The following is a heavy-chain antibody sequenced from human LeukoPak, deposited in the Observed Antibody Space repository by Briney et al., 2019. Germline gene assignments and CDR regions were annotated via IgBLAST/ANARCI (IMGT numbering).Heavy chain of an antibody. D-gene: IGHD3-3*01. CDR1: GFSFSSYA. V-gene: IGHV3-23*01. Sequence: PGGSLRLSCAASGFSFSSYAMSWVRQAPGKGLEWVSAISGSGSSTYYADSVKGRFTISRDNSKNTLYLQMNSLRAEDTAVYYCASSRDFGVVIMPSNFDYWGQGTLVTVSS. CDR3: ASSRDFGVVIMPSNFDY. J-gene: IGHJ4*02. CDR2: ISGSGSST.